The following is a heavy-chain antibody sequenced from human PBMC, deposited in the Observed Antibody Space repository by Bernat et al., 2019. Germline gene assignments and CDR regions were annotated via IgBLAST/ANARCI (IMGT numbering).Heavy chain of an antibody. J-gene: IGHJ4*02. CDR2: IIPILGIA. Sequence: QVQLVQSGAEVKKPGSSVKVSCKASGGTFSSYAISWVRQAPGQGLEWMGRIIPILGIASYAQKFQGRVTITADKSTSTAYMELSSLRSEDTAVYYCARAYYYYDSSGYTYFDYWGQGTLVTVSS. D-gene: IGHD3-22*01. CDR1: GGTFSSYA. CDR3: ARAYYYYDSSGYTYFDY. V-gene: IGHV1-69*04.